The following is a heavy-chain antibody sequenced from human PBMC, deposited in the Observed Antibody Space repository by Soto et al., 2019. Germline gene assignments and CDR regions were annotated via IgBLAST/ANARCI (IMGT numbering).Heavy chain of an antibody. CDR2: INAGNGNT. V-gene: IGHV1-3*01. D-gene: IGHD3-22*01. CDR3: ARTPRHYYDSSGYSWFDP. Sequence: GASVKVSWKASGYTFTSYAMHWVRQAPGQRLEWMGWINAGNGNTKYSQKFQGRVTITRHTSASTAYMELSSLRSEDTAVYYWARTPRHYYDSSGYSWFDPWGQGTLVTVSS. CDR1: GYTFTSYA. J-gene: IGHJ5*02.